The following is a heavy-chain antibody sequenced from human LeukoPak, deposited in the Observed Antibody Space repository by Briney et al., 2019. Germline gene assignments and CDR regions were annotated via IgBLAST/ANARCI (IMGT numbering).Heavy chain of an antibody. V-gene: IGHV1-2*02. CDR3: ARDNSVGDYAWWFDP. D-gene: IGHD1-26*01. Sequence: ASVKVSCKASGYTFSDYYIHWVRQAPGQGLEWMGWINPNSGGTNSAQKFQGRVTMTRDLSTSTDYMELSSLRSDDTAVYFCARDNSVGDYAWWFDPWGQGTLVTVSS. J-gene: IGHJ5*02. CDR1: GYTFSDYY. CDR2: INPNSGGT.